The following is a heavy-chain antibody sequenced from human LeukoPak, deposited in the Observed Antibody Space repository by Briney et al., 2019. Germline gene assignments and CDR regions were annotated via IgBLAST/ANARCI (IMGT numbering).Heavy chain of an antibody. J-gene: IGHJ3*02. CDR3: ARGRVTATDGFDI. Sequence: ASVKVSCKASGYTXTSYFIHWVRQAPGEGLEWMVIINTTGGSTRYAQKFQGRVTMTRDTSTSTVYMELSSLRSEDTAVYYCARGRVTATDGFDIWGQGTTVIVSS. V-gene: IGHV1-46*01. D-gene: IGHD2-21*02. CDR1: GYTXTSYF. CDR2: INTTGGST.